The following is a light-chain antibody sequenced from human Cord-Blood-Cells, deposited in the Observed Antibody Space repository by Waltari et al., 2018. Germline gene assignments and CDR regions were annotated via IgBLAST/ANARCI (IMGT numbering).Light chain of an antibody. CDR1: QIISSL. CDR2: DAS. V-gene: IGKV1-5*01. Sequence: DIQMTKSPSTLPASVGDGVTITCPASQIISSLSAWYQQKQGKAPKLLISDASSLESGVPSRCSGSGSGTVFTLNISKLQPDDFATYYGQQYNSYSMAFGQGTKVEIK. J-gene: IGKJ1*01. CDR3: QQYNSYSMA.